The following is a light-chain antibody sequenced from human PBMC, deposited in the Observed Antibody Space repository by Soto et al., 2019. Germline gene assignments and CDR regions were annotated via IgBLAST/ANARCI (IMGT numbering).Light chain of an antibody. J-gene: IGLJ2*01. Sequence: QAVVTQEPSLTVSPGGAVTLTCASSTGAVTSGYYPNWFQQKPGQAPRALIYSTSNKDSWTPARFSGSLLGGKAALTLSGVQPEDEAEYYCLLYYGGAHVVFGGGTKLTVL. CDR3: LLYYGGAHVV. V-gene: IGLV7-43*01. CDR1: TGAVTSGYY. CDR2: STS.